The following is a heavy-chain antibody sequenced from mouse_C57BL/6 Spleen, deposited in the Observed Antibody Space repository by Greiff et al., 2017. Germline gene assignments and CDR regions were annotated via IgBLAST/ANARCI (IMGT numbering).Heavy chain of an antibody. CDR2: IGPEDGEN. V-gene: IGHV14-2*01. D-gene: IGHD1-1*01. Sequence: EVQLQQSGAELVKPGASVKLSCTASGFNIKDYYMHWVKQRTEKGLEWIGRIGPEDGENKYAPKFQGKATITADTSSNTAYLQLSRLTSEDAAVYYCASGYYHGSSPYWGQGTTLTVSS. CDR3: ASGYYHGSSPY. J-gene: IGHJ2*01. CDR1: GFNIKDYY.